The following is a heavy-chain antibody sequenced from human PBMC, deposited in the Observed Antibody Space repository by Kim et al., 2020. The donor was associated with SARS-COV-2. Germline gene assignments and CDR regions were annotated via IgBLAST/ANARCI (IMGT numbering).Heavy chain of an antibody. D-gene: IGHD3-10*01. V-gene: IGHV4-31*03. J-gene: IGHJ3*02. CDR3: ARGDYYGSGSLNAFDI. CDR1: GGSISRGGYY. CDR2: IFYTGIT. Sequence: SETLSLTCTVSGGSISRGGYYWSWIRQRQHPTMGLEWIAYIFYTGITRYYPSLTSRVTISMDTAENQFSLRLSSVTAADAAIYYCARGDYYGSGSLNAFDIWGQGTMVTVSS.